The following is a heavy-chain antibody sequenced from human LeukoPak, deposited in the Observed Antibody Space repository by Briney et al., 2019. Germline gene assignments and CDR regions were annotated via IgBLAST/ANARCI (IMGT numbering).Heavy chain of an antibody. CDR3: ARGDYFDTSGFRGGYYYYGLDV. D-gene: IGHD3-22*01. CDR2: IGSIGRTV. CDR1: GFTFSGYE. J-gene: IGHJ6*02. Sequence: GGSLRLSCAASGFTFSGYEMNWVRQAPGKGLEWVSYIGSIGRTVYYADSVKGRFTISRDNAKNSLYLQMNSLRAEDTAVYYCARGDYFDTSGFRGGYYYYGLDVWGQGTTVTVSS. V-gene: IGHV3-48*03.